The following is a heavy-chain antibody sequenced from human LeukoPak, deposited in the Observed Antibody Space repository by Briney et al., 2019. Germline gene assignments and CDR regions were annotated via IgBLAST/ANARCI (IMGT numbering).Heavy chain of an antibody. Sequence: SQTLSLTCTVSGDSISSGSYYWGWIRQPPGKGLEWIGNIYYSGNTYYNPSLKSRVTISVDTSKNQFSLKLSSVTAADTAVYYCARENSYGYFDYWGQGTLVTVSS. CDR2: IYYSGNT. D-gene: IGHD5-18*01. CDR1: GDSISSGSYY. V-gene: IGHV4-39*07. CDR3: ARENSYGYFDY. J-gene: IGHJ4*02.